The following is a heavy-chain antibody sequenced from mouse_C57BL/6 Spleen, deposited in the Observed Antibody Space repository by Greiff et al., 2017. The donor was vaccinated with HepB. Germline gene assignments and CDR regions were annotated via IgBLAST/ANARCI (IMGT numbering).Heavy chain of an antibody. D-gene: IGHD1-1*01. J-gene: IGHJ1*03. CDR2: ISYDGSN. CDR3: ARVGHYGSSYGYFDV. Sequence: EVKLMESGPGLVKPSQSLSLTCSVTGYSITSGYYWNWIRQFPGNKLEWMGYISYDGSNNYKPSLKNRISITRDTSKNQFFLKLNSVTTEDAATYYCARVGHYGSSYGYFDVWGTGTTVTVSS. V-gene: IGHV3-6*01. CDR1: GYSITSGYY.